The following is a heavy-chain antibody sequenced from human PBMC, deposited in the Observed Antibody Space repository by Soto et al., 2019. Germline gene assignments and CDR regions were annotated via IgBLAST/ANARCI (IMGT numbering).Heavy chain of an antibody. CDR1: GGSISSYY. CDR3: ADLRRDCSSTSCYIFFNH. V-gene: IGHV4-59*01. Sequence: SSETLSLTCTVSGGSISSYYWSWIRQPPGKGLEWIGYIYYSGSTNYNPSLKSRVTISVDTSKNQFSLKLSSVTAADTAVYYCADLRRDCSSTSCYIFFNHWGQGTLVTVSS. J-gene: IGHJ4*02. CDR2: IYYSGST. D-gene: IGHD2-2*02.